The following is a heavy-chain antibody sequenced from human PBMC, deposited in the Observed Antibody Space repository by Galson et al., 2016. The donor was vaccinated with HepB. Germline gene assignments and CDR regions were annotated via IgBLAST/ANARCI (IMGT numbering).Heavy chain of an antibody. CDR2: ISFDGTNR. D-gene: IGHD1-1*01. J-gene: IGHJ5*02. CDR1: GFAFSTYA. Sequence: SLRLSCATSGFAFSTYAMHWVRQAPGKGLEWVAVISFDGTNRYYAESVKGRFTISRDTSKNTVFLQMTSLGGEDTAVYYCASGASGTTHGPNWFDPWGQGTRVTVAS. V-gene: IGHV3-30-3*02. CDR3: ASGASGTTHGPNWFDP.